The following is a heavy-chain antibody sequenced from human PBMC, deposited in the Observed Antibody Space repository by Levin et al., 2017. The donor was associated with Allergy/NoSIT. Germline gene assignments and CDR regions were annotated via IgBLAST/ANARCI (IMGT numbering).Heavy chain of an antibody. CDR2: IYTSGST. V-gene: IGHV4-4*07. CDR3: ARGPSYSSGPLDY. Sequence: GSLRLSCTVSGASISNYFWSWIRQPAGKGLEWIGRIYTSGSTNYNPSLKSRVTMSVDTSKNQFSLKLNSMTAADTAVYYCARGPSYSSGPLDYWGQGTLVTVSS. J-gene: IGHJ4*02. D-gene: IGHD6-19*01. CDR1: GASISNYF.